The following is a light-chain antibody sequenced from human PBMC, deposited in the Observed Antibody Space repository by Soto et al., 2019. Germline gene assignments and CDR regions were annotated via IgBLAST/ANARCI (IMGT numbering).Light chain of an antibody. J-gene: IGKJ1*01. Sequence: EIVMTQSPATLSLSPGERATLSCRASESVSTNLAWYQQKAGQAPRLLIYGASTRATGIPARFSGSGSGTEFTLTISSLQSEDFAVYYCQQYSIWRTFGQGTKVDNK. CDR3: QQYSIWRT. CDR1: ESVSTN. V-gene: IGKV3-15*01. CDR2: GAS.